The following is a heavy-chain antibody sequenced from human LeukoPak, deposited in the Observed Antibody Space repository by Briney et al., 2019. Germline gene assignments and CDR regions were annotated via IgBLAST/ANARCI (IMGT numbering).Heavy chain of an antibody. Sequence: SETLSLTCTVSGGSISSYYWSWIRPPPGKGLEWIGYIYDSGSTNYNPSLKSRVTISVDTSKNQFSLKLSSVTAADTAVYYCARSEGLWFGEPTWPYGMDVWGQGTTVTVSS. D-gene: IGHD3-10*01. CDR1: GGSISSYY. J-gene: IGHJ6*02. V-gene: IGHV4-59*01. CDR3: ARSEGLWFGEPTWPYGMDV. CDR2: IYDSGST.